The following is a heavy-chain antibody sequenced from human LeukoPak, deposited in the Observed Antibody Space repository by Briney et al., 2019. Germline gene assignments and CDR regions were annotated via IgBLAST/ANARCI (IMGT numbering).Heavy chain of an antibody. D-gene: IGHD3-9*01. Sequence: PGGSLRLSCAASGFTFSSYAMHWVRQAPGKGLEWVAVISYDGSNKYYGDSVKGRFTISRDNSKNTLYLQMNSLRAEDTAVYYCARDHDSAYYDILTGYYMASLFDYWGQGTLVTVSS. CDR3: ARDHDSAYYDILTGYYMASLFDY. CDR2: ISYDGSNK. V-gene: IGHV3-30*04. CDR1: GFTFSSYA. J-gene: IGHJ4*02.